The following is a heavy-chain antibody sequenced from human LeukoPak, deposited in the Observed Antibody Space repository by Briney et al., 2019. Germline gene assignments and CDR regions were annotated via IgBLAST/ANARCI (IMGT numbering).Heavy chain of an antibody. D-gene: IGHD1-7*01. CDR2: MYYGGST. CDR3: ARPRYNWNYYFDS. J-gene: IGHJ4*02. CDR1: GGSFSSSSYY. V-gene: IGHV4-39*01. Sequence: SETLSLTCTVSGGSFSSSSYYWGWIRQPPGKGLEWIGSMYYGGSTYYNPSLESRVTISGDTSKNQFSLKLTSLTAADTAVYYCARPRYNWNYYFDSWGQGTLVTVSS.